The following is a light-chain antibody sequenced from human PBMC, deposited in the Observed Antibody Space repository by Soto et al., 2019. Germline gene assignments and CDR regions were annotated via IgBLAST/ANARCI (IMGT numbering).Light chain of an antibody. CDR2: EVS. Sequence: QSLLTNPASVSGSPGQSITISCTGTSSDVGSYNYVSWYQLHPGKAPKLMIYEVSNRPSGVSNRFSGSKSGDTASLTISGLQAEDEADYYCSSYTTRTTLYVFGTGTKVTVL. V-gene: IGLV2-14*01. J-gene: IGLJ1*01. CDR1: SSDVGSYNY. CDR3: SSYTTRTTLYV.